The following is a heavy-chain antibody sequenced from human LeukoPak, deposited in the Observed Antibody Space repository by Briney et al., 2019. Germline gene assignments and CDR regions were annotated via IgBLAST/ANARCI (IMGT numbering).Heavy chain of an antibody. D-gene: IGHD2-2*01. CDR1: GYNFTDSW. CDR3: ARLRGVVVPANYITRSTYYYYGMDV. Sequence: GESLRISCKASGYNFTDSWIAWVRQLPGKGLEWMGRIDPSDSYTNYSPSFQGHVTISADKSISTAYLQWSSLKASDTAMYYCARLRGVVVPANYITRSTYYYYGMDVWGQGTTVTVSS. J-gene: IGHJ6*02. CDR2: IDPSDSYT. V-gene: IGHV5-10-1*01.